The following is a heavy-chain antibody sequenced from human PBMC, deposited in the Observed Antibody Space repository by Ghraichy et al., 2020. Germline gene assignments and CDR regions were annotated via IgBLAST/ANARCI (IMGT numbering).Heavy chain of an antibody. J-gene: IGHJ4*02. Sequence: SETLSLTCTVSGGSISSSSYYWGWIRQPPGKGLEWIGSIYYSGSTYYNPSLKSRVTISVDTSKNQFSLKLSSVTAADTAVYYCARLSPSIVVVTARDYWGQGTLVTVSS. CDR3: ARLSPSIVVVTARDY. V-gene: IGHV4-39*01. CDR1: GGSISSSSYY. CDR2: IYYSGST. D-gene: IGHD2-21*02.